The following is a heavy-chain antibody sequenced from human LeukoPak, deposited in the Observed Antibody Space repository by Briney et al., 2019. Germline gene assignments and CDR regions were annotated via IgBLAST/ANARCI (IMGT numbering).Heavy chain of an antibody. V-gene: IGHV3-64*01. CDR3: ARAHLDSSAAFDI. CDR1: GFTFSSYA. J-gene: IGHJ3*02. D-gene: IGHD3-22*01. CDR2: ISSNGGST. Sequence: PGGSLRLSCAASGFTFSSYAMHWVRQAPGKGLEYVSAISSNGGSTYYANSVKGRFTISGDNSRNTLYLQMGSLRAEDMAVYYCARAHLDSSAAFDIWGQGTMVTVSS.